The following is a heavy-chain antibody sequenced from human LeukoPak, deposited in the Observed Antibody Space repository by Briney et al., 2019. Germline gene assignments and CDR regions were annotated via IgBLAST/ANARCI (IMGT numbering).Heavy chain of an antibody. CDR3: ARDLLDYYDSSGYCPCY. J-gene: IGHJ4*02. V-gene: IGHV3-9*01. D-gene: IGHD3-22*01. Sequence: GGSLRLSCAASGFTFDDYAMHWVRQAPGKGLEWVSGISWNSGSIGYADSVKGRFTISRDNSKNTLYLQMNSLRAEDTAVYYCARDLLDYYDSSGYCPCYWGQGTLVTVSS. CDR2: ISWNSGSI. CDR1: GFTFDDYA.